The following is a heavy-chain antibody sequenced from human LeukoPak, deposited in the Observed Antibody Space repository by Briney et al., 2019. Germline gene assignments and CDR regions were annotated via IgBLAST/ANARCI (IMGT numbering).Heavy chain of an antibody. Sequence: GGSLRLSCAASGFTFDDYAMHWVRQAPGKGLEWVSGISWNSGSIGYADSVKGRFTISRDNAKNSLSLQMNSLRAEDTALYYCAKVAYYYDSSGPFDYWGQGTLVTVSS. CDR3: AKVAYYYDSSGPFDY. CDR2: ISWNSGSI. CDR1: GFTFDDYA. J-gene: IGHJ4*02. V-gene: IGHV3-9*01. D-gene: IGHD3-22*01.